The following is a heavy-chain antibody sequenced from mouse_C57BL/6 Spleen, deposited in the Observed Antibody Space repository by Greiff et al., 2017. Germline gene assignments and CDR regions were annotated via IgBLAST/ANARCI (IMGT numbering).Heavy chain of an antibody. D-gene: IGHD2-3*01. CDR3: AGGDGYYTWFAY. Sequence: QVHVKQSGTELVKPGASVKLSCKASGYTFTSYWMHWVKQRPGQGLEWIGNINPSNGGTNYNEKFKSKATLTVDKSSSTAYMQLSSLTSEDSAVYYCAGGDGYYTWFAYWGQGTLVTVSA. J-gene: IGHJ3*01. V-gene: IGHV1-53*01. CDR2: INPSNGGT. CDR1: GYTFTSYW.